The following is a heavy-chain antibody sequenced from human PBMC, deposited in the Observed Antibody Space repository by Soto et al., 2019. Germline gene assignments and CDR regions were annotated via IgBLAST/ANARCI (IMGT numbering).Heavy chain of an antibody. J-gene: IGHJ3*02. D-gene: IGHD3-3*01. CDR1: GYPVTAYY. CDR3: ARGGGVGVAGSAAFDM. Sequence: QLHLVQSGAVVKKPGASVTVSCSASGYPVTAYYMHWVRQAPGRGLEWMGGINPATGAAKYTQTFQGRGHMTRGTSTSTVFMELSGLTSEDPAVFYCARGGGVGVAGSAAFDMWGQGTLVTVSS. V-gene: IGHV1-2*02. CDR2: INPATGAA.